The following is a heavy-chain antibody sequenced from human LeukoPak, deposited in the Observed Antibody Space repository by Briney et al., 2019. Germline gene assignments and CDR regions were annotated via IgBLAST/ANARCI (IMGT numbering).Heavy chain of an antibody. CDR3: AGSIVVVTARSNWFDP. Sequence: SETLSLTCAVYGGSFSGYYWSWIRQPPGKGLEWIGETNHSGSTNYNPSFKSRVTISVDTSKNQFSLKLSSVSAADTAVYYCAGSIVVVTARSNWFDPWGQGTLVTVSS. V-gene: IGHV4-34*01. D-gene: IGHD2-21*02. J-gene: IGHJ5*02. CDR2: TNHSGST. CDR1: GGSFSGYY.